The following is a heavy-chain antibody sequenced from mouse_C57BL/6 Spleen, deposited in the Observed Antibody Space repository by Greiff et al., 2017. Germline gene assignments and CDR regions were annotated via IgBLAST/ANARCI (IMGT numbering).Heavy chain of an antibody. D-gene: IGHD2-3*01. Sequence: VQLKESGPELVKPGASVKISCKASGYSFTDYNMNWVKQSNGKSLEWIGVINPNYGTTSYNQKFKGKATLTVDQSSSTAYMQLNSLTSEDSAVYYCARRWLLLREYYFDCWGQGTTLTVSS. CDR1: GYSFTDYN. CDR2: INPNYGTT. V-gene: IGHV1-39*01. J-gene: IGHJ2*01. CDR3: ARRWLLLREYYFDC.